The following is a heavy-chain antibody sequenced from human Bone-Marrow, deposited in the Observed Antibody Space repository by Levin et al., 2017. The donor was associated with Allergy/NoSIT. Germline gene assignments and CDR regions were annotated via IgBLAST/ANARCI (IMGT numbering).Heavy chain of an antibody. CDR3: ARDPFQMVMAFDI. CDR1: GFTFSNYP. J-gene: IGHJ3*02. V-gene: IGHV3-30*04. CDR2: ILYDGRNP. Sequence: PGGSLRLSCAASGFTFSNYPMHWVRQAPGKGLEWVAVILYDGRNPHYADSVRGRFTISRDNSKNILYLQMDSLSPADTAIYYCARDPFQMVMAFDIWGPGTMVTVSS. D-gene: IGHD2-8*01.